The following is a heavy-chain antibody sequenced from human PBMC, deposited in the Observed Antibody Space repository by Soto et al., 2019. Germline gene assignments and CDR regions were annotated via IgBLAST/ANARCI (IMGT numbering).Heavy chain of an antibody. CDR2: ISAYNGNT. Sequence: ASVKVSCKASGYSLTSYGISWVRQAPGQGLEWMGWISAYNGNTNYAQKLQGRVTMTTDTSTSTAYMELRSLRAEDTALYYCAKDRGGSGWPEFDCWGQGTQVTVSS. CDR1: GYSLTSYG. J-gene: IGHJ4*02. V-gene: IGHV1-18*04. CDR3: AKDRGGSGWPEFDC. D-gene: IGHD6-19*01.